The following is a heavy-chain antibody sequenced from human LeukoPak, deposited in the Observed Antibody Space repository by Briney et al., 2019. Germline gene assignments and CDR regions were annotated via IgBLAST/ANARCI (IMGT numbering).Heavy chain of an antibody. J-gene: IGHJ6*03. CDR2: IIPIFGTA. V-gene: IGHV1-69*13. Sequence: ASVKVSCKASGGTFSSYAISWVRQAPGQGLEWMGGIIPIFGTANYAQKFQGRVTITADESTSTAYMELSSLRSEDTAVYYCARGGYDFWSGSLYYYYYVDVWGKGTTVTVSS. CDR1: GGTFSSYA. CDR3: ARGGYDFWSGSLYYYYYVDV. D-gene: IGHD3-3*01.